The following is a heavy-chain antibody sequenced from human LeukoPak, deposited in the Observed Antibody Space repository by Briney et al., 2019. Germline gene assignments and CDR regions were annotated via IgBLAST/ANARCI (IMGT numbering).Heavy chain of an antibody. CDR3: AKESSTWRQADRLFDH. CDR2: LNSDGRST. CDR1: GVTFSSSW. J-gene: IGHJ4*02. Sequence: PGGSLRLSCAASGVTFSSSWMHWVRQAPGEGLVWVSRLNSDGRSTNYADFVKGRFMISRHNTKNTLYLQITSPRIEDTAVYYCAKESSTWRQADRLFDHWGKGILVTVSS. V-gene: IGHV3-74*01. D-gene: IGHD6-13*01.